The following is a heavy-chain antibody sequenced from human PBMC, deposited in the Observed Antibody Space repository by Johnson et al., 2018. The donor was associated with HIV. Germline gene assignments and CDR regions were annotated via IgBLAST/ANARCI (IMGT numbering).Heavy chain of an antibody. V-gene: IGHV3-11*01. J-gene: IGHJ3*01. Sequence: SLLLSFSSSFFLFLSSSLPWIRQASGKGVEWCTSLSSSGSIIYYADFVRGRFTISRDNAKKSVYLQMNSLRDEDTAVYYCARAPHDAFDVWGQGTMVTVSS. CDR1: FFLFLSSS. CDR3: ARAPHDAFDV. CDR2: LSSSGSII.